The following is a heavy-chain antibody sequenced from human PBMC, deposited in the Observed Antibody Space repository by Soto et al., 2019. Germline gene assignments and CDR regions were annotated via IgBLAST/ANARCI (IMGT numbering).Heavy chain of an antibody. Sequence: PSETLSLTCTVSGDSISGGASFWSWILQPPGKGLEWIANAYYSGSSYYNPSLKSRLTISVDTTKNQFSLQLKSMTAADTAVYYCAKLSCTSSTCYFPGWFDPWGQGTLVTVSS. CDR2: AYYSGSS. V-gene: IGHV4-31*03. D-gene: IGHD2-2*01. CDR3: AKLSCTSSTCYFPGWFDP. J-gene: IGHJ5*02. CDR1: GDSISGGASF.